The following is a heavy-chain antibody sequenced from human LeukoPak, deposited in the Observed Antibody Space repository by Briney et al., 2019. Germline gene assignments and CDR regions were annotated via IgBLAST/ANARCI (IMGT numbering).Heavy chain of an antibody. Sequence: GGSLRLSCAASGFTFSSYEMNWVRQAPGKGLEWVSYISSSGSTIYYADSVKGRFTISRDNAKNSLYLQMNSLRAEDTAVYYCAKFFTGEYVRAFDVWGQGTMVTVSS. D-gene: IGHD3-10*02. V-gene: IGHV3-48*03. CDR3: AKFFTGEYVRAFDV. J-gene: IGHJ3*01. CDR1: GFTFSSYE. CDR2: ISSSGSTI.